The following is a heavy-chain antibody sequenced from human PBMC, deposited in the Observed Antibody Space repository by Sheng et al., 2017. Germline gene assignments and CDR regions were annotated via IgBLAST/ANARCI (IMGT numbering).Heavy chain of an antibody. CDR3: VVVPAATGDLDY. D-gene: IGHD2-2*01. J-gene: IGHJ4*02. CDR1: GGTFSSYA. Sequence: QVQLVQSGAEVKKPGSSVKVSCKASGGTFSSYAISWVRQAPGQGLEWMGGIIPIFGTANYAQKFQGRVTITTDESTSTAYMELSSLRSEDTAVYYCVVVPAATGDLDYWGQGTLVTVSS. V-gene: IGHV1-69*05. CDR2: IIPIFGTA.